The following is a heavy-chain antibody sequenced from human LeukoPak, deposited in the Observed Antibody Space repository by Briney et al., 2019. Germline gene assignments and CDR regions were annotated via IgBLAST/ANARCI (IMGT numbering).Heavy chain of an antibody. CDR3: ARVSVAGYSSSWYPFDY. D-gene: IGHD6-13*01. J-gene: IGHJ4*02. V-gene: IGHV4-59*10. Sequence: SETLSLTCAVYGGSFSGYYWSWIRQPPGKGLEWIGRIYISGSIDYNPSLKSRVTMSVDPSKNQLSLELSSVTAADTAVYYCARVSVAGYSSSWYPFDYWGQGILVTVSS. CDR2: IYISGSI. CDR1: GGSFSGYY.